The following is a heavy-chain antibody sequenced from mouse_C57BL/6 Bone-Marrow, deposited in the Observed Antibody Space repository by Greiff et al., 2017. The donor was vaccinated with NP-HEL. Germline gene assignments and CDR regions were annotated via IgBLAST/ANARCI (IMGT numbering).Heavy chain of an antibody. D-gene: IGHD2-3*01. CDR2: IRNKANNHAT. V-gene: IGHV6-6*01. CDR1: GFTFSDAW. J-gene: IGHJ3*01. CDR3: TTPLDDGFFAWFAY. Sequence: EVMLVESGGGLVQPGGSMKLSCAASGFTFSDAWMDWVRQSPEKGLEWVAEIRNKANNHATYYAESVKGRFTISRDDSKSSVYLQMNSLRAEDTGIYYCTTPLDDGFFAWFAYWGQGTLVTVSA.